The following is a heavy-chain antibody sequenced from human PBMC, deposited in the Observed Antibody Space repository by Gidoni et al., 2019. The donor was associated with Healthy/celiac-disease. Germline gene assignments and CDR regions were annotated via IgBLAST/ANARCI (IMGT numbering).Heavy chain of an antibody. V-gene: IGHV1-69*06. Sequence: QVPLVQSGAEVKKPGSSVQVSCKASGGPFSSYAISWVRQAPGQGLEWMGGIIPIFGTANYAQKFQGRVTITADKSTSTAYMELSSLRSEDTAVYYCARVRGSYYYFDYWGQGTLVTVSS. CDR3: ARVRGSYYYFDY. CDR1: GGPFSSYA. CDR2: IIPIFGTA. D-gene: IGHD1-26*01. J-gene: IGHJ4*02.